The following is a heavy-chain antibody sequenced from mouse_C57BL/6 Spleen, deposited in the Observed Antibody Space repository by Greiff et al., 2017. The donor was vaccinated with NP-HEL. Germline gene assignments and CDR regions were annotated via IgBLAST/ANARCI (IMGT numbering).Heavy chain of an antibody. CDR1: GYAFSSSW. D-gene: IGHD1-1*01. V-gene: IGHV1-82*01. CDR2: IYPGDGDT. J-gene: IGHJ2*01. Sequence: QVQLKESGPELVKPGASVKISCKASGYAFSSSWMNWVKQRPGKGLEWIGRIYPGDGDTNYNGKFKGKATLTADKSSSTAYMQLSSLTSEDSAVYFCVLITTVVAPDDYWGQGTTLTVSS. CDR3: VLITTVVAPDDY.